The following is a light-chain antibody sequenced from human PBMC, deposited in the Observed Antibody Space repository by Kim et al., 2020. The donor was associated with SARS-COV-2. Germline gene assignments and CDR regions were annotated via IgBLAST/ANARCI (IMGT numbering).Light chain of an antibody. CDR3: NSRDSGVNHVV. Sequence: SSELTQDPAVSVALGQTVRITCQGDSLRSYYASWYQQKPGQAPVLVIYGKNNRPSGIPDRFSASNSGNTASLTITGAQAGDEADYYCNSRDSGVNHVVFG. CDR2: GKN. V-gene: IGLV3-19*01. J-gene: IGLJ7*01. CDR1: SLRSYY.